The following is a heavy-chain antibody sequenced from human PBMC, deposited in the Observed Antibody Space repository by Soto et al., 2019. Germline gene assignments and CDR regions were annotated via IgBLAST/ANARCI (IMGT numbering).Heavy chain of an antibody. V-gene: IGHV1-18*01. CDR1: GYTFTSYG. CDR3: ARDLGGLSPWGIAAAIHY. Sequence: QVQLVQSGAEVKKPGASVKVSCKASGYTFTSYGISWVRQAPGQGLEWMGWISAYNGNTNYAQKLQGRVTMTTDTSTSTAYMELRSLRSDDTAVYYCARDLGGLSPWGIAAAIHYWGQGTLVTVSS. CDR2: ISAYNGNT. J-gene: IGHJ4*02. D-gene: IGHD6-13*01.